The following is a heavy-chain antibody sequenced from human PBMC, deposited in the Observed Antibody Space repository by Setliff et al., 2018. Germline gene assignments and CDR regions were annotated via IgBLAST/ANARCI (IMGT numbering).Heavy chain of an antibody. D-gene: IGHD1-26*01. Sequence: ETLSLTCAVYGDSFSDYYWSWVRQAPGKGLEWLASINPHGSEKYYADSVKGRFTISRDNSKNTLYLQMNSLRPEDTAVYHCARGISGSYYFYYGMDVWGQGTTVTVSS. CDR3: ARGISGSYYFYYGMDV. J-gene: IGHJ6*02. CDR2: INPHGSEK. CDR1: GDSFSDYY. V-gene: IGHV3-7*04.